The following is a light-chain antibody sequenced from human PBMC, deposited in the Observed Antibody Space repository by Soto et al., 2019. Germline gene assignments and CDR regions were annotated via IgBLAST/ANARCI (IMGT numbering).Light chain of an antibody. J-gene: IGKJ5*01. CDR3: QQYGSSIT. CDR1: QSVSSY. V-gene: IGKV3-11*01. Sequence: DIVLTQSPAARSLSPAQGPTLSCRASQSVSSYLAWYQQKPGQAPRLLIYDASNRATGIPARFSGSGSGTDFTLTISRLEPEDFAVYYCQQYGSSITFGQGTRLEIK. CDR2: DAS.